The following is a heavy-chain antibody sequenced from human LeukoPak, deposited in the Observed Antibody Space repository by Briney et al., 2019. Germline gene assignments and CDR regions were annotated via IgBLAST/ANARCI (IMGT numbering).Heavy chain of an antibody. V-gene: IGHV3-21*01. Sequence: GGSLRLSCAASGFTFSSYSMNWVRQAPGKGLEWVSSISSSSSYIYYANSVKGRFTISRDNAKNSLYLQMNSLRAVDTAVYYRAREARAVAGGAFDIWGQGTMVTVSS. CDR2: ISSSSSYI. CDR1: GFTFSSYS. CDR3: AREARAVAGGAFDI. D-gene: IGHD6-19*01. J-gene: IGHJ3*02.